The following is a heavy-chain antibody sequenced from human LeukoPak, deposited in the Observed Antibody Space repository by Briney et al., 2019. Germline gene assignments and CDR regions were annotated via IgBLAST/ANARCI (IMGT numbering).Heavy chain of an antibody. CDR1: GGSLSPYY. CDR2: IYHTGTT. Sequence: PSETLSLTCTVSGGSLSPYYWTWIRQPRGKGLEWIGYIYHTGTTKYNHSLSYRVSISVERSKNQFSLRLKSVSAADTAIYYCARLDSGDHGNIPHWGQGTLVTVSS. J-gene: IGHJ1*01. V-gene: IGHV4-59*08. D-gene: IGHD1-26*01. CDR3: ARLDSGDHGNIPH.